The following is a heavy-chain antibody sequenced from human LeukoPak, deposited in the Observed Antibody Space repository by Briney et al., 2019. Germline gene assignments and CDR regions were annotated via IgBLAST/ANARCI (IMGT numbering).Heavy chain of an antibody. CDR2: IIPIFGTA. CDR3: AASPNWKRQGRDDAFDI. J-gene: IGHJ3*02. V-gene: IGHV1-69*05. Sequence: GASVKVSCKASGGTFSSYAISWVRQAPGQGLEWMGGIIPIFGTANYAQKFQGRVTITTDESTSTAYMELSSLRSEDTAVYHCAASPNWKRQGRDDAFDIWGQGTMVTVSS. CDR1: GGTFSSYA. D-gene: IGHD1-1*01.